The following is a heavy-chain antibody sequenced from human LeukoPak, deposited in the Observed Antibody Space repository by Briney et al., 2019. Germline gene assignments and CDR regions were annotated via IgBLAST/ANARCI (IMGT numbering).Heavy chain of an antibody. CDR2: IYPGDSDT. D-gene: IGHD3-10*01. V-gene: IGHV5-51*01. CDR3: ASSYGSGSYYSSLDY. Sequence: GESLKISCKGSGYSFTSYWIGWVRQMPGKGLEWMGIIYPGDSDTRYSPSFQGQVTISADKSISTAYLQWSSLKASDTAMYHCASSYGSGSYYSSLDYWGQGTLVTVSS. J-gene: IGHJ4*02. CDR1: GYSFTSYW.